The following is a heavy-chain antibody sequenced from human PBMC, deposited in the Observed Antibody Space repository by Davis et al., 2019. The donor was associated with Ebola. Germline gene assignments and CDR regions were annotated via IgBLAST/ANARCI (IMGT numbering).Heavy chain of an antibody. CDR1: GYTFTGYY. CDR2: VIPIFGTA. J-gene: IGHJ4*02. Sequence: SVKVSCKASGYTFTGYYMHWVRQAPGQGLEWMGGVIPIFGTANYAQKFQGRVTITADESTSTAYMELSSLRSEDTAVYYCARGGETYSSSWYFDYWGQGTLVTVSS. D-gene: IGHD6-6*01. CDR3: ARGGETYSSSWYFDY. V-gene: IGHV1-69*13.